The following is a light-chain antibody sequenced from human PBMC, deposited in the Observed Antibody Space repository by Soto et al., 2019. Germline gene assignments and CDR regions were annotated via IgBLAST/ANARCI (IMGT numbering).Light chain of an antibody. J-gene: IGKJ1*01. CDR2: GAS. Sequence: EIMITQAPATLSLSPGERTTLSCRASQSVSSNLAWYQQKPGQAPRLLIYGASTRATGIPARFSGSGSGTEFTLTISSLQSEDFAVYYCQQYNNWPWTFGQGTKV. CDR3: QQYNNWPWT. V-gene: IGKV3-15*01. CDR1: QSVSSN.